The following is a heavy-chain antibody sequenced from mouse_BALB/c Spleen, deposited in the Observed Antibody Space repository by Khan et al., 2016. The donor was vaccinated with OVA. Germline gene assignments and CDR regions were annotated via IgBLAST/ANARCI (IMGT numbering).Heavy chain of an antibody. J-gene: IGHJ3*01. Sequence: EVMLVESGGDVVKPGGSLKLSCAASGFTFSTYGMSWVRQTPDKRLEWVATVSTGGHYTYYPDTVKGRFTISRDNAKNTQYQQMSSLKSEDTAMFYCARLAYYDDSEGFAYWGQGTLVTVSA. D-gene: IGHD1-1*01. CDR3: ARLAYYDDSEGFAY. CDR1: GFTFSTYG. CDR2: VSTGGHYT. V-gene: IGHV5-6*01.